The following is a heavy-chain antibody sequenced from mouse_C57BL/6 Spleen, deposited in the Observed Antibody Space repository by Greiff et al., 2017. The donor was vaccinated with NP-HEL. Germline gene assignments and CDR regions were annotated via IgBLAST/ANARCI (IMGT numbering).Heavy chain of an antibody. Sequence: EVKLMESGGDLVKPGGSLKLSCAASGFTFSSYGMSWVRQTPDQRLEWVATISSGGSYTYYPDSVKGRFTISRDNAKNTLYLQMSSLKSEDTAMYYCARQVWDGSYFDYWGQGTTLTVSS. CDR3: ARQVWDGSYFDY. D-gene: IGHD4-1*01. CDR1: GFTFSSYG. CDR2: ISSGGSYT. J-gene: IGHJ2*01. V-gene: IGHV5-6*01.